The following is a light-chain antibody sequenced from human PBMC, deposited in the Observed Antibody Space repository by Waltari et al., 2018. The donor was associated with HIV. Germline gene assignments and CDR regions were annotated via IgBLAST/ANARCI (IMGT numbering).Light chain of an antibody. CDR2: DLR. CDR3: SSYKRGSALEV. J-gene: IGLJ2*01. Sequence: QSVLPQPASVSGAPGQSLPISCTGTSSDVAGYHSVPCYQQHPAKVPKLIIFDLRRRPSGIASRFSGSKSGNTASLTISGLQAEDEADYYCSSYKRGSALEVFGGGTKLTVL. CDR1: SSDVAGYHS. V-gene: IGLV2-14*03.